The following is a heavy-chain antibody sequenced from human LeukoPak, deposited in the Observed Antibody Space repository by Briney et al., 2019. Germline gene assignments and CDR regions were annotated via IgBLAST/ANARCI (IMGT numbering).Heavy chain of an antibody. CDR3: ARGRRYSGYDKFIY. V-gene: IGHV3-48*02. D-gene: IGHD5-12*01. Sequence: GGSLRLSCAASGFTFSSYSMNWVRQAPGKGLEWISYISGTGGTIHYADSVKGRFTISRDNAKNSLYLQMDSLRDEDTAVYYCARGRRYSGYDKFIYWGQGTLVTVSS. CDR2: ISGTGGTI. J-gene: IGHJ4*02. CDR1: GFTFSSYS.